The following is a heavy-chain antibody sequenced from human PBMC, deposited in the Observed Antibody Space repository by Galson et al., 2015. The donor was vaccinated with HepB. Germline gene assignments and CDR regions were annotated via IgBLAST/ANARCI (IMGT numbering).Heavy chain of an antibody. D-gene: IGHD5-24*01. J-gene: IGHJ6*02. CDR1: GFTFSSYG. CDR3: AKVRDGYNLWGYYYYGMDV. CDR2: IRYDGSNK. Sequence: SLRLSCAASGFTFSSYGMHWVRQAPGKGLEWVAFIRYDGSNKYYADSVKGRFTISRDNSKNTLYLQMNSLRAEDTAVYYCAKVRDGYNLWGYYYYGMDVWGQGTTVTVSS. V-gene: IGHV3-30*02.